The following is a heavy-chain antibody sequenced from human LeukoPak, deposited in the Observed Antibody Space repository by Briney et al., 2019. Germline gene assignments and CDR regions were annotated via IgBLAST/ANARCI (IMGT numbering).Heavy chain of an antibody. D-gene: IGHD6-6*01. V-gene: IGHV4-31*03. CDR2: IYYSGST. CDR1: GGSISSGGYF. J-gene: IGHJ6*02. Sequence: SQTLSLTCTVSGGSISSGGYFWSWIRQHPGKGLEWIGYIYYSGSTYYNPSLKSRVTISVDTSKNQSSLKLSSVTAADTAVYYCARGRPPSLSGPNNYYGMDVWGQGTTVTVSS. CDR3: ARGRPPSLSGPNNYYGMDV.